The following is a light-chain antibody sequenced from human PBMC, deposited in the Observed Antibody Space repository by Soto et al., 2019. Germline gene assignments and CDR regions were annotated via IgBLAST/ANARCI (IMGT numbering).Light chain of an antibody. CDR1: SSDVGGYNY. V-gene: IGLV2-14*01. CDR2: EVS. J-gene: IGLJ2*01. Sequence: QSALTQPASVSGSPGQSITISCTGTSSDVGGYNYVSWYQQHPGKAPKLMIYEVSNRPSGVSNRFSGSKSGNTASLTISVLQAEDEADYYCSSYTSSSTPYVVFGGGTKLTVL. CDR3: SSYTSSSTPYVV.